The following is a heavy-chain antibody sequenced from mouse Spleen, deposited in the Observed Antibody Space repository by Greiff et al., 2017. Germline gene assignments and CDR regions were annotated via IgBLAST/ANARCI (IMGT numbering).Heavy chain of an antibody. CDR1: GYAFTNYL. Sequence: VQLQESGAELVRPGTSVKVSCKASGYAFTNYLIEWVKQRPGQGLEWIGVINPGSGGTNYNEKFKGKATLTADKSSSTAYMQLSSLTSEDSAVYFCARRDGSSYMHLYFDVWGAGTTVTVSS. J-gene: IGHJ1*01. CDR2: INPGSGGT. CDR3: ARRDGSSYMHLYFDV. V-gene: IGHV1-54*01. D-gene: IGHD1-1*01.